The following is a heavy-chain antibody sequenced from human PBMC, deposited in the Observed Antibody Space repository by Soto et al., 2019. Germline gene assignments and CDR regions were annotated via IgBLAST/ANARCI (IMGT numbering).Heavy chain of an antibody. CDR2: IWYDGSNK. CDR1: GFTFSSYG. J-gene: IGHJ6*03. D-gene: IGHD1-1*01. Sequence: GGSLRLSCAASGFTFSSYGMHWVRQAPGKGLEWVAVIWYDGSNKYYADSVKGRFTISRDNSKNTLYLQMNSLRAEDTAVYYCARAAVENDNYYYYYMDVWGKGTTVTVSS. V-gene: IGHV3-33*01. CDR3: ARAAVENDNYYYYYMDV.